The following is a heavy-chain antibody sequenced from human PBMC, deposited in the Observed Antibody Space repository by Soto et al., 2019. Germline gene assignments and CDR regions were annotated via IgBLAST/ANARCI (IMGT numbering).Heavy chain of an antibody. D-gene: IGHD2-2*01. J-gene: IGHJ5*02. CDR2: ISLYSDGT. Sequence: ASVKVSCKASGYTFTSYYMHWVRQAPGQGPEWLGWISLYSDGTNYAQKFQGRVSMTTDTSTTTAYMELRSLRSDDTAVYYCARVVPGAEAWFGPWGQGTLVTVSS. CDR3: ARVVPGAEAWFGP. CDR1: GYTFTSYY. V-gene: IGHV1-18*04.